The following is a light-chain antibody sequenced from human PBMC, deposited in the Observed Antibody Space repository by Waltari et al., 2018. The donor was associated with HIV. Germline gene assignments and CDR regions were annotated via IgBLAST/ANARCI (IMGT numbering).Light chain of an antibody. Sequence: QPILTPPPSASASRGAPLTLPCPLSSGYDNYDVNWYQQKPGMGPHLGMRVGTGGIVGSKGDGIPDRFSVLGSGLNRYLTIKNVQEEDESVYHCGADHGSGNKFVSVLFGGGTKLTVL. CDR1: SGYDNYD. CDR3: GADHGSGNKFVSVL. J-gene: IGLJ2*01. V-gene: IGLV9-49*02. CDR2: VGTGGIVG.